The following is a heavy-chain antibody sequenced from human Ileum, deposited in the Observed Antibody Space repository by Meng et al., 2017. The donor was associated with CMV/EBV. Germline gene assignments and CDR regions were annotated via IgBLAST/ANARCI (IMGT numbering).Heavy chain of an antibody. J-gene: IGHJ4*02. CDR1: GFSLTIDGMA. V-gene: IGHV2-5*02. D-gene: IGHD2-8*02. CDR3: AHLSARRTEKFDY. Sequence: ITFEESAPALVTPTQTLTLTCTFSGFSLTIDGMAVAWIRQPPGKALELLAVIYWDGDKRYRSSLKTRLTITKDTSKDQVLLTMTNMDPLDTATYYCAHLSARRTEKFDYWGQGVLVTVSS. CDR2: IYWDGDK.